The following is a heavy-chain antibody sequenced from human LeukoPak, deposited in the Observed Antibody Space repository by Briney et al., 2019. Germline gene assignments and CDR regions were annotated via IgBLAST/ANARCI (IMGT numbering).Heavy chain of an antibody. J-gene: IGHJ4*02. D-gene: IGHD1-26*01. CDR1: GGSISSYY. Sequence: PSETLSLTCTVSGGSISSYYWSWIRQPPGKGLEWIGYIYYSGSTNYNPSLKSRVTISVDTSKNQFSLKLSSVTAADTAVYYCARGGGSYPTKLFDYWGQGTLVTVSS. CDR3: ARGGGSYPTKLFDY. V-gene: IGHV4-59*01. CDR2: IYYSGST.